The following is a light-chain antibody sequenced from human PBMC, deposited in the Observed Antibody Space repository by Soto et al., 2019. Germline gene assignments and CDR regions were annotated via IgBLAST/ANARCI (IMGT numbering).Light chain of an antibody. Sequence: EIVMTQSPATLSVSPGERATLSCRASQSVSSNLAWYQQKPGQAPRLLIYGASTRATGIPARRSGSGSGPEFTLTISSLQSEDFAVYYCQHYNNGPRTFGQGTKVEIK. CDR1: QSVSSN. CDR2: GAS. J-gene: IGKJ1*01. V-gene: IGKV3-15*01. CDR3: QHYNNGPRT.